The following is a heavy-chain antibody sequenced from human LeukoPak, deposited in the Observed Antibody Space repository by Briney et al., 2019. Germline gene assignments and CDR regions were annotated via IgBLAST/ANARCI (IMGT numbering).Heavy chain of an antibody. CDR1: GFPFSSYS. J-gene: IGHJ3*02. Sequence: PGRTLRLSCAASGFPFSSYSMNWVRQAPGKGLEWVSSISSSSTYIYYADSVKGRFTISRDNAKNSLYLQMNSLRAEDTAVYYCARDQTVTSPNAFDIWGQGTMVTVSS. CDR2: ISSSSTYI. CDR3: ARDQTVTSPNAFDI. D-gene: IGHD4-11*01. V-gene: IGHV3-21*01.